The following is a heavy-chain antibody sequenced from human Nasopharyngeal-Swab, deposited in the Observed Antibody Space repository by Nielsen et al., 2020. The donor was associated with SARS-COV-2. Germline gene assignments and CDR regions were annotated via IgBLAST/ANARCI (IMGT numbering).Heavy chain of an antibody. CDR3: AKATQIFWFEQFRNDAFDV. V-gene: IGHV3-30*18. CDR1: GFSFNNYG. CDR2: ISYEGSKK. D-gene: IGHD3-10*01. J-gene: IGHJ3*01. Sequence: GESLKISCAASGFSFNNYGMHWVRQAPGKGLEWVAVISYEGSKKFYVASVEGRFTISRDFSKNTLFLQMSSLRPEDTAVYYCAKATQIFWFEQFRNDAFDVWGQGTMVTVSS.